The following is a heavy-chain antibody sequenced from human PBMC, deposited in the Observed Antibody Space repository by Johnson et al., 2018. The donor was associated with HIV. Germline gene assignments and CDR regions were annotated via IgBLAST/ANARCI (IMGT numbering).Heavy chain of an antibody. CDR3: AKEGSSSPWAFDI. J-gene: IGHJ3*02. V-gene: IGHV3-53*01. Sequence: VQLVESGGGLIQPGGSLRLSCAASGFSFGDYYMSWVLQAPGKGLEWVSVIYSGGSTYYADSVKGRFTISRDNSKNTLYLQMNSLRAEDTAVYYCAKEGSSSPWAFDIWGQGTMVTVSS. D-gene: IGHD2-15*01. CDR2: IYSGGST. CDR1: GFSFGDYY.